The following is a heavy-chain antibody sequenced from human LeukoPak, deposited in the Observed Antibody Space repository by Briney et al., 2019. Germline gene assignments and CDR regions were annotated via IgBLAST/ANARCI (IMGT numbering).Heavy chain of an antibody. D-gene: IGHD3-10*01. CDR3: ARVRDGSGSYRAGNFDY. CDR2: INHSGST. CDR1: GGSFSGYY. V-gene: IGHV4-34*01. J-gene: IGHJ4*02. Sequence: SETLSLTCAVYGGSFSGYYWSWIRQPPGKGLEWIGEINHSGSTNYNPSLKSRVTISVDTSKNQFSLKLSSVTAADTAVYYCARVRDGSGSYRAGNFDYWGQGTLVTVSS.